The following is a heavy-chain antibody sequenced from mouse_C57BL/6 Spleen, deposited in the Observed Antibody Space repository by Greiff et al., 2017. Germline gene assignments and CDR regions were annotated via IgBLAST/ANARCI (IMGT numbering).Heavy chain of an antibody. J-gene: IGHJ3*01. CDR3: ARTPYYGSSYEGWFAY. V-gene: IGHV1-61*01. Sequence: VQLQQPGAELVRPGSSVKLSCKASGYTFTSYWMDWVKQRPGQGLEWIGNIYPSDNETHYNQKFKDKATLTVDKSSSTAYMQLSSLTSEDSAVYYCARTPYYGSSYEGWFAYWGQGTLVTVSA. D-gene: IGHD1-1*01. CDR2: IYPSDNET. CDR1: GYTFTSYW.